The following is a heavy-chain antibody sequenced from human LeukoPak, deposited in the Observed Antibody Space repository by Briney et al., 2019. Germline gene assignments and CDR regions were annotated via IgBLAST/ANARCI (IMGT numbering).Heavy chain of an antibody. CDR2: IYSGGST. CDR1: GFTVSSNY. D-gene: IGHD2-2*01. CDR3: ARGRDCSSPSCYVDY. V-gene: IGHV3-66*01. Sequence: PGGSLRLSCAASGFTVSSNYMSWVRQAPGKGLEWVSVIYSGGSTYYADSVKGRFTISRDNSKNTPYLQMNSLRAEDTAVNYCARGRDCSSPSCYVDYWGQGTLVTVSS. J-gene: IGHJ4*02.